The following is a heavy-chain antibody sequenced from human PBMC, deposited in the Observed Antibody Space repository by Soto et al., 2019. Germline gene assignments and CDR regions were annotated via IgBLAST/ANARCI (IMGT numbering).Heavy chain of an antibody. CDR2: INPKSDDT. D-gene: IGHD4-4*01. J-gene: IGHJ5*02. Sequence: ASVKVSCKASGYPFSDNQIHWLRRAPGQGLEWMGRINPKSDDTNYAQKFQGGVTMTRDTSIDTAYLELTGLTSDDTATYYCARKHSLDYIRWGLDPWGQGTLVTVSS. CDR1: GYPFSDNQ. CDR3: ARKHSLDYIRWGLDP. V-gene: IGHV1-2*02.